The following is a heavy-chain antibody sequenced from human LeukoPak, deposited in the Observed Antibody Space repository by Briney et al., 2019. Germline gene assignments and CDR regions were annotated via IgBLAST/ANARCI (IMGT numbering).Heavy chain of an antibody. J-gene: IGHJ4*02. CDR2: MNPNSANT. D-gene: IGHD3-22*01. CDR1: GYTFTSYD. V-gene: IGHV1-8*01. Sequence: ASVKLSCNAYGYTFTSYDINWVRQATGQPLEWMGWMNPNSANTGYAQKFQGRVTMTRNNSISTAYMELSSLRSEDTAVYYCARVPARHQQPYYYDSSGSVYYFDYWGQGTLVTVSS. CDR3: ARVPARHQQPYYYDSSGSVYYFDY.